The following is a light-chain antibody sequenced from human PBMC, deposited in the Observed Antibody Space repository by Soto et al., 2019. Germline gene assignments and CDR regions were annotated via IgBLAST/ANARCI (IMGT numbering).Light chain of an antibody. CDR1: TSDVAGQKY. J-gene: IGLJ1*01. CDR3: SSYVSSTSLYV. CDR2: DVN. V-gene: IGLV2-14*01. Sequence: QSVMTPPASVSGSPGQSFTISFPGTTSDVAGQKYCSWYQNHPGKGPHPSIYDVNIRPSGVSTRSSGSKSGDTASLTISGLQAEDEADYYCSSYVSSTSLYVFGTGTKVTVL.